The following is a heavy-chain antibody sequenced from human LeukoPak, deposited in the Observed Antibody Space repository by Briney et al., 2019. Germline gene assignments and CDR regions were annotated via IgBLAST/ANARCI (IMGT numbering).Heavy chain of an antibody. CDR1: GFTFSSYE. V-gene: IGHV3-48*03. D-gene: IGHD2-21*01. CDR3: ARLAGGYYYYMDV. CDR2: ISSSGSTI. J-gene: IGHJ6*03. Sequence: GSLRLSCAASGFTFSSYEMNWVRQAPGKGLEWVSYISSSGSTIYYADSVKGRFTISRDNAKNSLYLQMNSLRAEDTAVYYCARLAGGYYYYMDVWGKGTTVTVSS.